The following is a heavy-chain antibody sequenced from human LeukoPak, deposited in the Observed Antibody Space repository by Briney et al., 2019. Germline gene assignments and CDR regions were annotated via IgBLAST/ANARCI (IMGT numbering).Heavy chain of an antibody. D-gene: IGHD6-13*01. Sequence: GGSLRLSCTASGFTFGGFAMSWFRQAPGKGLEWVGFIKSKPNGGATEYAASVKGRFTISRDDSKSIAYLQMNSLKTEDTAVYYCTLYSTTWAFDYWGQGTLVTVSS. CDR1: GFTFGGFA. J-gene: IGHJ4*02. CDR3: TLYSTTWAFDY. CDR2: IKSKPNGGAT. V-gene: IGHV3-49*03.